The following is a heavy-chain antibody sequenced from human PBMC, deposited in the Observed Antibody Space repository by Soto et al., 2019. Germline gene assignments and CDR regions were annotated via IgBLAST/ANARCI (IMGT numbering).Heavy chain of an antibody. V-gene: IGHV3-30*18. J-gene: IGHJ3*02. Sequence: QVQLVESGGGVVQPGRSLRLSCAASGFTFSSYGMHWVRQAPRKGLEWVAFISYDGSNKFYADSVKGRFTISRDNSKNTLYLQMNSLRAEDTAVYYCANGGNNLGSGYPIDAFDIWGQGTMVTVSS. D-gene: IGHD3-22*01. CDR2: ISYDGSNK. CDR1: GFTFSSYG. CDR3: ANGGNNLGSGYPIDAFDI.